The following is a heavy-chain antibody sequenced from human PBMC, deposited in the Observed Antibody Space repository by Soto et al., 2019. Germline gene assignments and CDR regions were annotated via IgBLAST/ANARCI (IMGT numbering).Heavy chain of an antibody. Sequence: SETLSLTCTVSGGSISSYYWSWIRQPPGKGLEWIGYIYYIGTTNYNPSLKSRVTISIDTSKNQFSLKLSSVTAADTAVYYCARVFSSGYYYYNGMDVWGQGTTVTVSS. CDR1: GGSISSYY. V-gene: IGHV4-59*01. J-gene: IGHJ6*02. CDR2: IYYIGTT. CDR3: ARVFSSGYYYYNGMDV. D-gene: IGHD3-22*01.